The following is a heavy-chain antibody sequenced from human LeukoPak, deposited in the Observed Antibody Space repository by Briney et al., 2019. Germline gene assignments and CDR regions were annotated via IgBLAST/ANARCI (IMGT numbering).Heavy chain of an antibody. CDR3: ARGGWYPESFQH. J-gene: IGHJ1*01. D-gene: IGHD6-19*01. V-gene: IGHV4-59*01. CDR1: GGSISRNY. CDR2: IYYSETT. Sequence: PSETLSLTCTVSGGSISRNYWNWIRQPPGKGLEWIGNIYYSETTNYNPSLKSRVSISVDTSKNLLSLKLSSVTAADTAVYYCARGGWYPESFQHWGQGALVTVSS.